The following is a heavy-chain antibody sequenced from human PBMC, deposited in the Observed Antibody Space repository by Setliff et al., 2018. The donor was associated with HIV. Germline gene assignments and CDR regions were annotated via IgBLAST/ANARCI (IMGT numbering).Heavy chain of an antibody. V-gene: IGHV4-39*07. CDR1: TDSFSNRGFY. D-gene: IGHD1-26*01. CDR2: VYYSGST. J-gene: IGHJ4*02. CDR3: ARDRRDDYYLTAYFDS. Sequence: PSETLSLTCTVSTDSFSNRGFYWGWVRQPPGRGLEWIGSVYYSGSTYYNPSLKSRVTISVDTSKNQFSLKLTSVTATDTAVYYCARDRRDDYYLTAYFDSLGQGTLVTVSS.